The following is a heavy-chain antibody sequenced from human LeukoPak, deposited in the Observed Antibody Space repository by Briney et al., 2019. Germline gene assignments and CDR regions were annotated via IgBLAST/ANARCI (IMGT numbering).Heavy chain of an antibody. Sequence: GGSLRLSCTASGFTFGTFGMHWVRQAPGKGLEWVAAISDDGSHQYYIDSVRGRFSISGDNSKNTVYLQMTSLRADDTAVYYCTKLNNYDDYWGHGTQVTVSS. CDR3: TKLNNYDDY. CDR1: GFTFGTFG. V-gene: IGHV3-30*18. J-gene: IGHJ4*01. D-gene: IGHD1/OR15-1a*01. CDR2: ISDDGSHQ.